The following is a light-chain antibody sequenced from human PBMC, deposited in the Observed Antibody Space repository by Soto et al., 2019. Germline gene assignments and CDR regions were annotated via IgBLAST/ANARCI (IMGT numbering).Light chain of an antibody. CDR1: SSNIGGNS. CDR2: DDN. Sequence: QSVLTQPPSVSAAPGQEVTISCSGSSSNIGGNSVSWYQQLPGTAPKLLIYDDNKRPSGIPDRFSGSKSGTSATLGITGFQTWDEADYYCGSWDSSLSAYVFGTGTKVTVL. CDR3: GSWDSSLSAYV. V-gene: IGLV1-51*01. J-gene: IGLJ1*01.